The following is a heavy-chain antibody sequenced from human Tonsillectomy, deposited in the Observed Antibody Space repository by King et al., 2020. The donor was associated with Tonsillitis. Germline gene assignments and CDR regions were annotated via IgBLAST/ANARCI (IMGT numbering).Heavy chain of an antibody. CDR3: ARFGNSFDY. CDR2: VDYSGST. Sequence: QLQESGPGLVKPSETLSLTCSVSGDSITIFSWSWIRQPPGKALEWIGYVDYSGSTKYNSSFKSRVAISMDTSKNQFSVSLTSVTAADTAVYYCARFGNSFDYWGQGTLVTVSS. J-gene: IGHJ4*02. V-gene: IGHV4-59*01. D-gene: IGHD3-16*01. CDR1: GDSITIFS.